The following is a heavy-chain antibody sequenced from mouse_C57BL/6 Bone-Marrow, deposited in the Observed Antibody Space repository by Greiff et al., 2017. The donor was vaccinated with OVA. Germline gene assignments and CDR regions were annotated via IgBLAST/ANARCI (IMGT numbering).Heavy chain of an antibody. J-gene: IGHJ3*01. Sequence: EVMLVESGEGLVKPGGSLKLSCAASGFTFSSYAMSWVRQTPEKRLEWVAYISRGGDYIYYADTVKGRFTISRDNARNTLYLQMSSLKSEDTAMYYCTRDSYDFFAYWGQGTLVTVSA. CDR2: ISRGGDYI. CDR1: GFTFSSYA. V-gene: IGHV5-9-1*02. CDR3: TRDSYDFFAY. D-gene: IGHD2-4*01.